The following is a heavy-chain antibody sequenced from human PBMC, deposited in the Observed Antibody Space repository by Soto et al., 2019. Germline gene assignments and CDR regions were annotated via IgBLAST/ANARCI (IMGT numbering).Heavy chain of an antibody. V-gene: IGHV1-3*01. CDR2: INAGNGNT. J-gene: IGHJ6*02. CDR1: GYTFTSYA. D-gene: IGHD5-12*01. CDR3: ARDRGDGYNHYYYYGMDV. Sequence: ASVKVSCKASGYTFTSYAMHWVRQAPGQRLEWMGWINAGNGNTKYSQKFQGRVTITRDTSASTAYMELSSLRSEGTAVYYCARDRGDGYNHYYYYGMDVWGQGTTVTVSS.